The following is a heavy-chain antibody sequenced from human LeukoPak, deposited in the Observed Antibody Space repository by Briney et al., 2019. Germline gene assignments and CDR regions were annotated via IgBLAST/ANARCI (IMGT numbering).Heavy chain of an antibody. Sequence: GGSLRLSCAASGFTFSNYAMHWLRQAPAKGLEGVALISYDGSGKYYSDSVKGRFTISRDSSENTLYLQMNSRRAEDTAIYYGGRERTGYYIVYWGQGTLVTVSS. V-gene: IGHV3-30*04. D-gene: IGHD3-3*01. CDR1: GFTFSNYA. CDR3: GRERTGYYIVY. J-gene: IGHJ4*02. CDR2: ISYDGSGK.